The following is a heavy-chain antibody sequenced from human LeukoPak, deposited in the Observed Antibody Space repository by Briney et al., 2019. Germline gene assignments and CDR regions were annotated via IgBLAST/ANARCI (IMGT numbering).Heavy chain of an antibody. CDR2: INPSGGST. Sequence: ASVKVSCKASGYTFTSYYMHWARQAPGQGLEWMGIINPSGGSTSYAQKLQGRVTMTRDMSTSTVYMELSSLRSEDTAVYYCARDRRYGYYDFLSSGDYYYYYMDVWGKGTTVTVSS. CDR3: ARDRRYGYYDFLSSGDYYYYYMDV. CDR1: GYTFTSYY. D-gene: IGHD3-3*01. V-gene: IGHV1-46*01. J-gene: IGHJ6*03.